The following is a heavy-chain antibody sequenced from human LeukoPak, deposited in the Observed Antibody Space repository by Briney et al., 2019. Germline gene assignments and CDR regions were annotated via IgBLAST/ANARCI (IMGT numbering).Heavy chain of an antibody. D-gene: IGHD3-22*01. Sequence: ASVTVSCKASGYTFTSYDINWVRQAPGQGLEGMGWMNPNSGNTGYAKKFQGRVTMTRNTSISTAYMELSSLRSEDTAVYYCARGVNRNSGYFRYWGQGTLVTVSS. CDR3: ARGVNRNSGYFRY. CDR1: GYTFTSYD. J-gene: IGHJ4*02. V-gene: IGHV1-8*01. CDR2: MNPNSGNT.